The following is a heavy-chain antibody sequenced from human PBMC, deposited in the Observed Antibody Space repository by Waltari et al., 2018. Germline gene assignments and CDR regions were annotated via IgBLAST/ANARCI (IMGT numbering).Heavy chain of an antibody. CDR1: GFTFSSYW. CDR3: ARAPREVTWGYYYYGMDV. V-gene: IGHV3-74*01. J-gene: IGHJ6*02. Sequence: EVQLVESGGGLVQPGGSLRLSCAASGFTFSSYWMHWVRQAPGKGLVWVSRINSDGSSTSYADSVKGRFTISRDNAKNTLYLQMNSLRAEDTAVYYCARAPREVTWGYYYYGMDVWGQGTTVTVSS. D-gene: IGHD2-21*02. CDR2: INSDGSST.